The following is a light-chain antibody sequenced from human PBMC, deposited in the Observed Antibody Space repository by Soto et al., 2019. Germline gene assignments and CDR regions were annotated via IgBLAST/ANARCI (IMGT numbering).Light chain of an antibody. CDR3: LQDYNYPPLT. J-gene: IGKJ4*01. V-gene: IGKV1-6*02. CDR2: AAS. CDR1: QGIRND. Sequence: IQMTQSPSSLSASVGDRVTITCRASQGIRNDLGWYQQKPGKGPKLLIYAASSLHSGVPSRLSGSGSGTDFTLTIGSLQPEAFATYSCLQDYNYPPLTFGGGTKVEIK.